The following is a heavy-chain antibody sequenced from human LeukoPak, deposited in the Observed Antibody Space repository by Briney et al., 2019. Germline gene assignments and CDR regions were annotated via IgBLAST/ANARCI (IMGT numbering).Heavy chain of an antibody. J-gene: IGHJ4*02. CDR1: GYTITGYY. V-gene: IGHV1-2*02. D-gene: IGHD5-24*01. CDR2: LNPNSGGT. CDR3: ARDTEMATINDY. Sequence: ASVKVSCKAFGYTITGYYIHWVRQAPGQGLEWMGWLNPNSGGTNYAQKFQGRVTMTRDTSISTAYMELSRLRSDDTAVYYCARDTEMATINDYWGQGTLVTVSS.